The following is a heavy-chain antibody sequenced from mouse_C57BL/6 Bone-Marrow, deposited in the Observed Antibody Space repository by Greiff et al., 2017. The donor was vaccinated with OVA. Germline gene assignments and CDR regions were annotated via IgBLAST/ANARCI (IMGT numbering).Heavy chain of an antibody. D-gene: IGHD1-1*01. J-gene: IGHJ3*01. CDR1: GFSLTSYG. CDR3: ARLTTVVATDFAY. V-gene: IGHV2-2*01. CDR2: IWSGGST. Sequence: VKLQESGPGLVQPSQSLSITCTVSGFSLTSYGVHWVRQSPGKGLEWLGVIWSGGSTDYNAAFISRLSISKDNSKSQVFFKMNSLQADDTAIYYCARLTTVVATDFAYWGQGTLVTVSA.